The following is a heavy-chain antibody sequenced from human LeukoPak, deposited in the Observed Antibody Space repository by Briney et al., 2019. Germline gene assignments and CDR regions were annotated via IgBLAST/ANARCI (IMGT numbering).Heavy chain of an antibody. D-gene: IGHD3-10*01. Sequence: AASVKVSCKASGYTFTGYYMHWVRQAPGQGLEWMGWINPNSGGTNYAQKFQGRVTMTRDTSISTAYMELSRLRSDDTAVYYCARGPIWFGELFYYWGQGTPVTVSS. V-gene: IGHV1-2*02. J-gene: IGHJ4*02. CDR1: GYTFTGYY. CDR3: ARGPIWFGELFYY. CDR2: INPNSGGT.